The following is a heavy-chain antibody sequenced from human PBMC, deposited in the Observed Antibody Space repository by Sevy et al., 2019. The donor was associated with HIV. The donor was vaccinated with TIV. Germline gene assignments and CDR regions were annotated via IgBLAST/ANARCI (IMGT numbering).Heavy chain of an antibody. CDR3: AKIGKRGWDFDS. J-gene: IGHJ4*02. V-gene: IGHV3-7*01. Sequence: GGSLRLSCAGSGFTLSSYWMSWVRQAPGRGLEWVANIKQDGSEKYYVDSVKGRFTISRDNANDSLYVQMFSLRAEDTAVYYCAKIGKRGWDFDSWGQGTRVTVSS. CDR2: IKQDGSEK. CDR1: GFTLSSYW. D-gene: IGHD6-19*01.